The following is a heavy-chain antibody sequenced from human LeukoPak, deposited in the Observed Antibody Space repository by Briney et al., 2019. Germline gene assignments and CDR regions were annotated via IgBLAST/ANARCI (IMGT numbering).Heavy chain of an antibody. CDR3: ARHRYYGSGSYSLNWFDP. CDR2: IYYSEST. J-gene: IGHJ5*02. D-gene: IGHD3-10*01. CDR1: GGSISSSSYY. V-gene: IGHV4-39*01. Sequence: SETLSLTCTVSGGSISSSSYYWGWIRQPPGKGLEWIGSIYYSESTYYNPSLKSRVTISVDTSKNQFSLKLSSVTAADTAVYYCARHRYYGSGSYSLNWFDPRGQGTLVTVSS.